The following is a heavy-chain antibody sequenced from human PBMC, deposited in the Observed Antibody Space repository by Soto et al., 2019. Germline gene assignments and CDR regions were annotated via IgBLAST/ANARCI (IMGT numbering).Heavy chain of an antibody. J-gene: IGHJ6*02. CDR1: GGTFSSYA. V-gene: IGHV1-69*01. CDR3: ARDNQDFWSGYSFSSYGMDV. CDR2: IIPIVGTA. Sequence: QVQLVQSGAEVKKPGSSVKVSCKASGGTFSSYAISWVRQAPGQGLEWMGGIIPIVGTANYAQKFQGRVTITADESTSTAYMELSSLRSEDTAVYYCARDNQDFWSGYSFSSYGMDVWGQGTTVTVSS. D-gene: IGHD3-3*01.